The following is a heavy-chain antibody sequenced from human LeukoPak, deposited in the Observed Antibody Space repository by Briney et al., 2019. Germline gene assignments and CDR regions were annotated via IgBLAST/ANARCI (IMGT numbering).Heavy chain of an antibody. J-gene: IGHJ4*02. CDR1: GGSISSYY. CDR2: IYTSGST. CDR3: ASTGYDFWSGYYGNFDY. V-gene: IGHV4-4*07. D-gene: IGHD3-3*01. Sequence: SETLSLTCTVSGGSISSYYWSWIRQPAGKGLEWIGRIYTSGSTNYNPSLKSRVTISVDTSKDQFSLKLSSVTAADTAVYYCASTGYDFWSGYYGNFDYWGQGTLVTVSS.